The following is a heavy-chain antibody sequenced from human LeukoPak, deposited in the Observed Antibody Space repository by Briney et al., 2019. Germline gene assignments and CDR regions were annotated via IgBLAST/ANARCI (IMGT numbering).Heavy chain of an antibody. Sequence: GGSLRLSCAASGFTFSSYAVSWVRQAPGKGLEWVSAISGSGGSTYYADSVKGRFTISRDNSKNTLYLQMNSLRAEDTAVYYCAKDKLGYCSGGSCPLPSFDNWGQGTLVTVSS. CDR3: AKDKLGYCSGGSCPLPSFDN. D-gene: IGHD2-15*01. J-gene: IGHJ4*02. CDR1: GFTFSSYA. CDR2: ISGSGGST. V-gene: IGHV3-23*01.